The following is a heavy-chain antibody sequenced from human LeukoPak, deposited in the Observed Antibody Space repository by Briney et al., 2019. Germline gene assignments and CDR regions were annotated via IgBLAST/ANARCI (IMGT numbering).Heavy chain of an antibody. CDR3: AARDVLTGLHDY. Sequence: SETLSLTCTVSGGSIRSGDYYWSWIRQPPGKGLEWIGEINHSGSTNYNPSLKSRVTISVETSKSQFSLKLSSVTAADTAVYYCAARDVLTGLHDYWGQGTLVTVSS. J-gene: IGHJ4*02. CDR1: GGSIRSGDYY. V-gene: IGHV4-34*01. CDR2: INHSGST. D-gene: IGHD3-9*01.